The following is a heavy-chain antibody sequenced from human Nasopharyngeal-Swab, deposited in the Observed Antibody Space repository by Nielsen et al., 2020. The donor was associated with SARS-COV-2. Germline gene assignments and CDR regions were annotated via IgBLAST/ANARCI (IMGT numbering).Heavy chain of an antibody. Sequence: VRQMPGKGLEWMGTIYPADSDTRYSPSFQGQVTISVVKSTSTAYLQWSSLKASDTATYYCARHDRGWFGTGGDVWGQGTTVTVSS. CDR3: ARHDRGWFGTGGDV. D-gene: IGHD3-10*01. CDR2: IYPADSDT. V-gene: IGHV5-51*01. J-gene: IGHJ6*02.